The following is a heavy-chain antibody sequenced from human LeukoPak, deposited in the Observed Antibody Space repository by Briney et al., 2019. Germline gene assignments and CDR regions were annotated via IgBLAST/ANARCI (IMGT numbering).Heavy chain of an antibody. D-gene: IGHD3-3*01. CDR2: MNPNSGNT. V-gene: IGHV1-8*01. CDR1: GYTFTSYD. Sequence: ASVKVSCKASGYTFTSYDINWVRQATGQGLEWMGWMNPNSGNTGYAQKFQGRVTMTRNTSISTAYMELSSLRSEGTAVYYCARSRITIFGVVTDDAFDIWGQGTMVTVSS. CDR3: ARSRITIFGVVTDDAFDI. J-gene: IGHJ3*02.